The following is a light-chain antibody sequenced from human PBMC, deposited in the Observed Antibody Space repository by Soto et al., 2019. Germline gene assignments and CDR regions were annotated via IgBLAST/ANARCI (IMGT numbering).Light chain of an antibody. V-gene: IGLV1-44*01. Sequence: QSVLTQPPSASGTPGQRVTISCSGSSSNIGSNSVNWYQQLPGTAPKLLMYSSNQRPSGVPDRFSGSKSGTSASLAISGLXXEXXXXXXCAAWDDSLNGVVFGGGTKLTVL. CDR2: SSN. CDR1: SSNIGSNS. CDR3: AAWDDSLNGVV. J-gene: IGLJ2*01.